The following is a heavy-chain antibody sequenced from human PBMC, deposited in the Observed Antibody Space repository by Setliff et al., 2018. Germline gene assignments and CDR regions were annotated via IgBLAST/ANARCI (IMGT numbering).Heavy chain of an antibody. CDR1: GGSISSGGYY. CDR2: IYYSGST. J-gene: IGHJ4*02. CDR3: ARRYNFWSGYLDY. V-gene: IGHV4-61*08. D-gene: IGHD3-3*01. Sequence: KPSETLSLTCTVSGGSISSGGYYWSWIRQHPGKGLEWIGYIYYSGSTNYNPSLKSRVTISVDTSKNQFSLKLSSVTAADTAVYYCARRYNFWSGYLDYWGQGTLVTVSS.